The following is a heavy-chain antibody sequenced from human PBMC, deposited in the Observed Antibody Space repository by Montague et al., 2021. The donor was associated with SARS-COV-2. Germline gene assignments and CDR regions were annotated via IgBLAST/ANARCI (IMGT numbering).Heavy chain of an antibody. Sequence: SLTCTVSGGSISSSSYYWGWIRQPPGKGLEWIGSIYYSGSTYYNPSLKSRVTISVDTSKNQFSLKLSSVAAADTAVYYCASPTYYYDSSGSDAFDIWGQGTMVTVSS. J-gene: IGHJ3*02. CDR3: ASPTYYYDSSGSDAFDI. CDR1: GGSISSSSYY. V-gene: IGHV4-39*01. CDR2: IYYSGST. D-gene: IGHD3-22*01.